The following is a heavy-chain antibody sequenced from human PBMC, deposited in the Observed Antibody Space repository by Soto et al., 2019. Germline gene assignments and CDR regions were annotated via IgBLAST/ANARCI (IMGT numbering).Heavy chain of an antibody. J-gene: IGHJ4*02. V-gene: IGHV3-33*01. CDR1: GFTFSSYG. CDR2: IWYDGSNK. CDR3: ARVSSYYDSSGYVDY. Sequence: PGGSLRLSCAASGFTFSSYGMHWVHQAPGKGLEWVAVIWYDGSNKYYADSVKGRFTISRDNSKNTLYLQMNSLRAEDTAVYYCARVSSYYDSSGYVDYWGQGTLVTVSS. D-gene: IGHD3-22*01.